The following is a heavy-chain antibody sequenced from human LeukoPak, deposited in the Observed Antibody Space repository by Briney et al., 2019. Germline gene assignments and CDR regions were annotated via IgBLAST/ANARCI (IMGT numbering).Heavy chain of an antibody. CDR3: AKGSDYYYYYYMDV. J-gene: IGHJ6*03. Sequence: AESLTLTCAASGFTFSSYGMSWIRQAPGKALEWVSPISGSGGSTYYADSVEGRFTISRDNSKNTLYLQMNSLRAEDTAVYYCAKGSDYYYYYYMDVWGKGTTVTISS. V-gene: IGHV3-23*01. CDR1: GFTFSSYG. CDR2: ISGSGGST.